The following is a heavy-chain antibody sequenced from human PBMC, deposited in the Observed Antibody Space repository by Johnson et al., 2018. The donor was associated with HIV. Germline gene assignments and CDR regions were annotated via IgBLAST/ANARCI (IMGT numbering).Heavy chain of an antibody. CDR3: TTEDAQGSHRNAFDI. CDR1: GFTFSSYW. J-gene: IGHJ3*02. D-gene: IGHD2-15*01. Sequence: VQLVESGGGLVEPGGSLRLSCAASGFTFSSYWMSWVRQAPGKGLEWVSAVYSDGITFYADSVKGRFTISRDKFKNTLYLQMNSLRAEDTAVYYCTTEDAQGSHRNAFDIWGQGTMVTVSS. CDR2: VYSDGIT. V-gene: IGHV3-66*01.